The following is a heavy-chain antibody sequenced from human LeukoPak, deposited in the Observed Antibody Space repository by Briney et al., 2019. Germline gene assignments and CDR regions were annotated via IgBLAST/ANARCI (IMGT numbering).Heavy chain of an antibody. CDR3: ARDQGYCGGDCYSTFDY. Sequence: SVKVSCKASGGTFSSYAISWVRQAPGQGLEWMGGIIPIFGTANYAQKFQGRVTITADESTSTAYMEPSSLRSEDTAVYYCARDQGYCGGDCYSTFDYWGQGTLVTVSS. CDR2: IIPIFGTA. J-gene: IGHJ4*02. V-gene: IGHV1-69*01. CDR1: GGTFSSYA. D-gene: IGHD2-21*02.